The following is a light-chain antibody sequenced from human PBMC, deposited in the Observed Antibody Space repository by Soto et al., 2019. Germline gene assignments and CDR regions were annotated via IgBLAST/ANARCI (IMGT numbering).Light chain of an antibody. CDR3: QQYGNLPPWT. CDR1: QSVSSNY. Sequence: EIVLTQSPGTLSLSPGERATLSCRASQSVSSNYLAWYQQKPGQAPRLLIYGASSRATGIPDRFSGSGSGTDFTLTISRLEPEDSAVYYCQQYGNLPPWTFGQGTKVDLK. V-gene: IGKV3-20*01. J-gene: IGKJ1*01. CDR2: GAS.